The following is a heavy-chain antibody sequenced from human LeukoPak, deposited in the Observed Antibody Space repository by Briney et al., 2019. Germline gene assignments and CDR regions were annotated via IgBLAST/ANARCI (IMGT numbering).Heavy chain of an antibody. D-gene: IGHD1-26*01. Sequence: GGSLRLSCAASGFTVNTNYMSWVRQAPGKGLEWVSIMHSVGTTYYADSVKGRFTFSRDNSKNTLYLQMNNLRAEDTAVYYCARDGSSGRGYYYYYGMDVWGEGTTVTVSS. CDR2: MHSVGTT. V-gene: IGHV3-53*01. CDR1: GFTVNTNY. J-gene: IGHJ6*04. CDR3: ARDGSSGRGYYYYYGMDV.